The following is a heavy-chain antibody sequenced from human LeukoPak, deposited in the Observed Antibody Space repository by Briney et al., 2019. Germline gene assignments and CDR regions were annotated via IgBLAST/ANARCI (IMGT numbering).Heavy chain of an antibody. CDR1: GGSISSSNW. J-gene: IGHJ3*02. Sequence: SETLSLTCTVSGGSISSSNWWSWIRQPPGKGLEWIGEIYHSGSTNYNPSLKSRVTISVDKSKTQFSLKLSSVTAADTAVYYCARGRKIVGGTWRPFDIWGQGTMVTVSS. V-gene: IGHV4-4*02. D-gene: IGHD1-26*01. CDR3: ARGRKIVGGTWRPFDI. CDR2: IYHSGST.